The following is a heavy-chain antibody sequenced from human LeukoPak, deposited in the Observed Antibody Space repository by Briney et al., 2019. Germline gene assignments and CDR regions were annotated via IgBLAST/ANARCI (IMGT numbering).Heavy chain of an antibody. V-gene: IGHV4-34*01. CDR1: GGSFSGYY. Sequence: SETLSLTCAVYGGSFSGYYWSWIRQPPGKGLEWIGEINHSGGTNYNPSLKSRVTISVDTSKNQFSLKLSSVTAADTAVYYCARGRSILTALDYWGQGTLVTVSS. J-gene: IGHJ4*02. CDR2: INHSGGT. D-gene: IGHD3-9*01. CDR3: ARGRSILTALDY.